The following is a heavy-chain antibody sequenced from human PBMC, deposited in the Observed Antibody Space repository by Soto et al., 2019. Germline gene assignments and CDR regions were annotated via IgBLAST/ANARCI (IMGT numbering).Heavy chain of an antibody. D-gene: IGHD3-10*01. Sequence: GGSLRLSCAASGFTFSNYWMNWVRQAPGKGLVWVSRINSDGSSTSYADSGKGRFTISRDNAKNTLYLQMSSLRADDTAVYYCAIRGVTISGFDYWGQGALVTVSS. V-gene: IGHV3-74*01. J-gene: IGHJ4*02. CDR3: AIRGVTISGFDY. CDR1: GFTFSNYW. CDR2: INSDGSST.